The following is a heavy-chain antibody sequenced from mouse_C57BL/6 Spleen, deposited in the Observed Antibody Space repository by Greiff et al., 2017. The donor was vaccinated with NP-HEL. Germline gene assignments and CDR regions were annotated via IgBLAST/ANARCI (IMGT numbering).Heavy chain of an antibody. D-gene: IGHD1-1*01. CDR1: GYTFTSYG. J-gene: IGHJ3*01. Sequence: VQLQQSGAELARPGASVKLSCKASGYTFTSYGISWVKQRTGQGLEWIGEIYPRSGNTYYNEKFKGKATLTADKSSSTAYMELRSLTSEDPAVYFCAKVSGSFFAYWGQGTLGTVSA. V-gene: IGHV1-81*01. CDR2: IYPRSGNT. CDR3: AKVSGSFFAY.